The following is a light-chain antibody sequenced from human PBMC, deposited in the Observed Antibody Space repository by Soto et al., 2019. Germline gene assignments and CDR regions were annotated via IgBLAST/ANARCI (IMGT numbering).Light chain of an antibody. CDR2: GTS. V-gene: IGKV3-20*01. CDR1: QTVASSF. Sequence: EVVVTQSPSTLSLSPGDRTTISCGASQTVASSFCAWYQQKHGQAPRLLIYGTSNRAAGIPDRFSGRGTGTAFTITISRLEPEDFAVYFCHQYGGSPPYTFGRGTKLEI. CDR3: HQYGGSPPYT. J-gene: IGKJ2*01.